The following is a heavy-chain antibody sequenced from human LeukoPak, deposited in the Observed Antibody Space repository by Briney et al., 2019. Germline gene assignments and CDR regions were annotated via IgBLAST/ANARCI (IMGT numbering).Heavy chain of an antibody. D-gene: IGHD2-8*01. Sequence: GGSLRLSCAAPGFTFSSYSMNWVRQAPGKGLEWVSYISSSSSTIYYADSVKSRFTISRDNAKNSLYLQMNSLRDEDTAVYYCAREFYCTNGVCYLLYYYGMDVWGQGTTVTVSS. J-gene: IGHJ6*02. CDR2: ISSSSSTI. CDR1: GFTFSSYS. V-gene: IGHV3-48*02. CDR3: AREFYCTNGVCYLLYYYGMDV.